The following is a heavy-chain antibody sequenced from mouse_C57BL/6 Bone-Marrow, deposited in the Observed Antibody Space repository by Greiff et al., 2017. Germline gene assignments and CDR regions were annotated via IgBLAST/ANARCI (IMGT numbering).Heavy chain of an antibody. Sequence: HVQLKRSGAELARPGASVKLSCKASGYTFTSYGISWVKQRTGQGLEWIGEIYPRSGNTYYNEKFKGKATLTADKSSSTAYMELRSLTSEDSAVYFCARDRLPDYYAMDYWGQGTSVTVSS. V-gene: IGHV1-81*01. D-gene: IGHD3-2*02. CDR1: GYTFTSYG. CDR2: IYPRSGNT. CDR3: ARDRLPDYYAMDY. J-gene: IGHJ4*01.